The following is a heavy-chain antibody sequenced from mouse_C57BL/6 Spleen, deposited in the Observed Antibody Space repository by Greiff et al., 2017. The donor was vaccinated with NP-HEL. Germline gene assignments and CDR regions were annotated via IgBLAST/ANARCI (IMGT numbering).Heavy chain of an antibody. D-gene: IGHD1-1*01. CDR1: GYAFSSSW. CDR2: IYPGDGDT. CDR3: AREVHYGSSYGFAY. V-gene: IGHV1-82*01. J-gene: IGHJ3*01. Sequence: VQLQQSGPELVKPGASVKISCKASGYAFSSSWMNWVKQRPGKGLEWIGRIYPGDGDTNYNGKFKGKATLTADKSSSTAYMQLSSLPSEDSAVYLCAREVHYGSSYGFAYWGQGTLVTVSA.